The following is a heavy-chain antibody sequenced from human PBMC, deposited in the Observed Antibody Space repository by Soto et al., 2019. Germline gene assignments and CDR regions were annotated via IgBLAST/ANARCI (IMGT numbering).Heavy chain of an antibody. CDR1: GGSIRSSSFY. J-gene: IGHJ4*02. D-gene: IGHD3-3*01. CDR3: VRHHRTYDFSPELSFAY. Sequence: QVQLQESGPGLVKPSETLSLSCSVSGGSIRSSSFYWGWIRQPPGKGLEWIGSIFNTGDTKDNASLKTRLTLSVDTAKNLLSLRLSSVSAADTAVYYCVRHHRTYDFSPELSFAYWGQGALVTISS. CDR2: IFNTGDT. V-gene: IGHV4-39*01.